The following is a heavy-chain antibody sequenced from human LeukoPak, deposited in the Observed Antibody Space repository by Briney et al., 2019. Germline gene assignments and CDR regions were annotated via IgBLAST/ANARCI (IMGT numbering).Heavy chain of an antibody. J-gene: IGHJ3*02. D-gene: IGHD3-3*01. CDR3: AKDHSYDFWSGYSNDAFDI. CDR1: GFTFSSYG. Sequence: PGGSLRLSCAASGFTFSSYGMHWVRQAPGKGLEWVSAISGSGGSTYYADSVKGRFTIPRDNSKNTLYLQMNSLRAEDTAVYYCAKDHSYDFWSGYSNDAFDIWGQGTMVTVSS. V-gene: IGHV3-23*01. CDR2: ISGSGGST.